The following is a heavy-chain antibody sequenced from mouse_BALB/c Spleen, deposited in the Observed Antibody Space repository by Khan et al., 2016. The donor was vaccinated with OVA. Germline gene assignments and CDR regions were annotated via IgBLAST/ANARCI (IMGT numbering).Heavy chain of an antibody. Sequence: QVQLKQSGPGLVQPSQSLSITCTVSGFSLNNYSVHWVRQSPGKGLEWLGVIWSAGSTDYNAAFISRLTISKDNSRSQVFFKMNSLQPNDTAIYYCARRGKDYGRGALFAYWGPGTLVTVSA. CDR1: GFSLNNYS. V-gene: IGHV2-2*02. D-gene: IGHD2-4*01. J-gene: IGHJ3*01. CDR2: IWSAGST. CDR3: ARRGKDYGRGALFAY.